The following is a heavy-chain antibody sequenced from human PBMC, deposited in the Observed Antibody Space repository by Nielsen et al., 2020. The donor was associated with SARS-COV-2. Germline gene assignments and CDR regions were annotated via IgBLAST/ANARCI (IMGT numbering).Heavy chain of an antibody. CDR2: IYYSGST. D-gene: IGHD3-9*01. CDR3: ARHLAYSHYDILTGPAWGYYGMDV. J-gene: IGHJ6*02. Sequence: WIRQPPGKGLEWIGSIYYSGSTYYNPSLKSRVTISVDSSKNQFSLKLSSVTAADTAVYYCARHLAYSHYDILTGPAWGYYGMDVWGQGTTVTVSS. V-gene: IGHV4-39*01.